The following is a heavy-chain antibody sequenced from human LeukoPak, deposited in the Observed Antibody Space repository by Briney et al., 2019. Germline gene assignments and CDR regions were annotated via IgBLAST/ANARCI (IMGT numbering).Heavy chain of an antibody. CDR1: GGSISSSSYY. J-gene: IGHJ3*02. CDR2: IYYSGST. V-gene: IGHV4-61*05. CDR3: ARGPYSYDSSGAFDI. D-gene: IGHD3-22*01. Sequence: SETLSLTCTVSGGSISSSSYYWGWIRQPPGKGLEWIGYIYYSGSTNYNPSLKSRVTISVDTSKNQFSLKLRSVTAADTAVYFCARGPYSYDSSGAFDIWGQGTMVTVSS.